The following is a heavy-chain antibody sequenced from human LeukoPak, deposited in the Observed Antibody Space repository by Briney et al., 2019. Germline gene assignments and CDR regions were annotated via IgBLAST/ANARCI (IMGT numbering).Heavy chain of an antibody. D-gene: IGHD5-24*01. Sequence: SGGSLRLSCAASGFTVSSNYINWVRQAPGKGLEWVSLIYGSTSADYADSVKGRFTISRDNSKNTLYLQMNSLRAEDTAVYYCARADGYYAFDYWGQGTLVTVSS. J-gene: IGHJ4*02. CDR2: IYGSTSA. V-gene: IGHV3-66*01. CDR1: GFTVSSNY. CDR3: ARADGYYAFDY.